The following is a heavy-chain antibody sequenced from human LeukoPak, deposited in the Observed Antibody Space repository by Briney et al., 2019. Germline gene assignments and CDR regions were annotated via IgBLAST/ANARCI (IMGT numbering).Heavy chain of an antibody. CDR1: GVTFSGSA. Sequence: GGALRLSCAASGVTFSGSAMHGVRQGPGKGLEGVGRIRSRANSYATAYAASVKGRFTISRDDSKNTAYLQMNSLKTEDTAVYYCTRPPTIAAAGTIGYWGQGTLVTVSS. V-gene: IGHV3-73*01. J-gene: IGHJ4*02. CDR2: IRSRANSYAT. D-gene: IGHD6-13*01. CDR3: TRPPTIAAAGTIGY.